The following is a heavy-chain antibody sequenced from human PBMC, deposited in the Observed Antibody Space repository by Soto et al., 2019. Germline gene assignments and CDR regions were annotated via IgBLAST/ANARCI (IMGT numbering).Heavy chain of an antibody. Sequence: ASVKVSCKASGYTFASYGISWVRQAPGQGLEWMGWISAHSGNTNYAQKLQGRVTMTTDTSTRTAYMELRSLRSDDTAVYYCARVRINYIFWGGPPPFAYWGQETLFTVPS. CDR3: ARVRINYIFWGGPPPFAY. CDR2: ISAHSGNT. CDR1: GYTFASYG. J-gene: IGHJ4*01. D-gene: IGHD3-3*01. V-gene: IGHV1-18*01.